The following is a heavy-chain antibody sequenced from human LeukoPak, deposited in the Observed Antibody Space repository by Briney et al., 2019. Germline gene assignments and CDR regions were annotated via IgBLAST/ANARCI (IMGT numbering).Heavy chain of an antibody. Sequence: GGSLRLSCAASGFTFSSYWVTWVRQAPGKGLEWVANIKEDGSEKYYVDSVKGRLTISRDNAKNSLYLQMNSLRAEDTAVYYCARVGLGVGSGRKASGFDPWGQGTLVTVSS. D-gene: IGHD3-10*01. CDR1: GFTFSSYW. J-gene: IGHJ5*02. CDR2: IKEDGSEK. V-gene: IGHV3-7*01. CDR3: ARVGLGVGSGRKASGFDP.